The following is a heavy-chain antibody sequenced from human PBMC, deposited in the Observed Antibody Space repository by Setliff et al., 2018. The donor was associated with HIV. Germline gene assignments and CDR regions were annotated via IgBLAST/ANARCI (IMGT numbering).Heavy chain of an antibody. V-gene: IGHV4-34*01. CDR3: ARQYWGGGSSGLVYYFDN. D-gene: IGHD6-19*01. J-gene: IGHJ4*02. Sequence: KPSETLSLTCAVYGVSFSGYYWSWIRQPPGKGLEWIGEINHSGSTHYNPSLKRRVTISIDKSKKQFSLKVRSVTAADTAVFFCARQYWGGGSSGLVYYFDNWGQGMSVTVSS. CDR2: INHSGST. CDR1: GVSFSGYY.